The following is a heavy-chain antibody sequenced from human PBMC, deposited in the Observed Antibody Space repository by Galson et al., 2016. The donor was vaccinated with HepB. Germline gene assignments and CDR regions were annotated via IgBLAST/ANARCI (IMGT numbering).Heavy chain of an antibody. CDR1: GGSVRSDGFY. D-gene: IGHD3-9*01. CDR2: IGYSGDL. J-gene: IGHJ5*02. CDR3: ARASHYNILTGLDT. Sequence: TLSLTCAVSGGSVRSDGFYWNWVRHHPGKGLEWIGYIGYSGDLLYNPSLKGRVVISLEASTNRFYLKLTSVTVADTAVYFCARASHYNILTGLDTWGQGTLLSVSS. V-gene: IGHV4-31*11.